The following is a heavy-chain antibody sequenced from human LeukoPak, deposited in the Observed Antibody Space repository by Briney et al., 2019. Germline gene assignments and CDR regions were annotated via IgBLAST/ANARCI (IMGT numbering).Heavy chain of an antibody. CDR1: GGSFSAYY. D-gene: IGHD3-22*01. CDR3: ASQRWYESSGWEYGMGV. CDR2: INHSGST. Sequence: AETVSLICAVYGGSFSAYYWSWIRQPPGKGLEWIGEINHSGSTNYNPSLKRRVTISIDTSRNQLSLSLRSMTAADTAVYYCASQRWYESSGWEYGMGVWGHGTTVTVSS. J-gene: IGHJ6*02. V-gene: IGHV4-34*01.